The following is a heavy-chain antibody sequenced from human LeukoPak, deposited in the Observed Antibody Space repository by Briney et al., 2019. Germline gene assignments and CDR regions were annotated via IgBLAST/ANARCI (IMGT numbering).Heavy chain of an antibody. J-gene: IGHJ3*02. CDR3: ATGYCGGDCLYAFDI. D-gene: IGHD2-21*01. Sequence: SVKVSCKASGGTFSSYAISWVRQAPGQGLEWMGGIIPIFGTANYAQKFQGRVTITTDESTSTAYMELSSLRSEDTAVYYCATGYCGGDCLYAFDIWGQGTMVTVSS. V-gene: IGHV1-69*05. CDR1: GGTFSSYA. CDR2: IIPIFGTA.